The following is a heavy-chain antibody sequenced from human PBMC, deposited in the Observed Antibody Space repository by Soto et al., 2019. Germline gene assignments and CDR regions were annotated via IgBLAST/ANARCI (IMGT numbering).Heavy chain of an antibody. D-gene: IGHD3-10*02. J-gene: IGHJ5*02. V-gene: IGHV2-5*02. CDR1: GLSLSTSGEA. CDR2: IYWDDDK. CDR3: AHYVSRSPAGWFDP. Sequence: QITLKESGPTLVKPTQTLTLTCTFSGLSLSTSGEAVCWIRQPPGKALEWLALIYWDDDKRYNPTLKTRLTITKDTSKNPVVLALTNMVPVDTATYYCAHYVSRSPAGWFDPWGQGILVTVSS.